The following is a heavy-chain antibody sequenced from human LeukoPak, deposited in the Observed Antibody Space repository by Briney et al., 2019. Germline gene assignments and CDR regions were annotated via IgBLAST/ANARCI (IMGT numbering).Heavy chain of an antibody. V-gene: IGHV3-23*05. CDR1: GFTFREYS. J-gene: IGHJ5*02. CDR2: IRSNGRDT. D-gene: IGHD2-15*01. Sequence: PGGSLRLSCAASGFTFREYSMTWVRQAPGKGLEWVSNIRSNGRDTYYTDSVKGRFTISRDNSKNTLNLQMNSLRAEDTAVYYCAKGGYTSWFDPWGQGTLVTVSS. CDR3: AKGGYTSWFDP.